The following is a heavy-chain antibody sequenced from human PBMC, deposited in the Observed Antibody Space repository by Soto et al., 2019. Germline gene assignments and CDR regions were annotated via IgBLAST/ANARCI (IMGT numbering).Heavy chain of an antibody. CDR3: ARVSSGWGLVSYFDY. D-gene: IGHD6-25*01. Sequence: SETLSLTCTVSGGSVSSGSYYWSWIRQPPGKGLECIGYIYYSGSTNYNPSLKSRVTISVDTSKNQFSLKLSSVTAADTAVYYCARVSSGWGLVSYFDYWGQGTLVTVSS. CDR1: GGSVSSGSYY. J-gene: IGHJ4*02. CDR2: IYYSGST. V-gene: IGHV4-61*01.